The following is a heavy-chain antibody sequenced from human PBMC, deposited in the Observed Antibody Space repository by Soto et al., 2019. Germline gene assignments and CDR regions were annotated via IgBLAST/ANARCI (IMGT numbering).Heavy chain of an antibody. V-gene: IGHV4-59*08. Sequence: PSETLSLTCTVSGGSISSYYWSWIRQPPGKGLEWIGYIYYSGSTNYNPSLKSRVTISVDTSKNQFSLNLSSVTAADTAVYYCARHARSYYYDSSGFLAPRPANGMDVWGQGTTVTVSS. J-gene: IGHJ6*02. CDR3: ARHARSYYYDSSGFLAPRPANGMDV. CDR2: IYYSGST. D-gene: IGHD3-22*01. CDR1: GGSISSYY.